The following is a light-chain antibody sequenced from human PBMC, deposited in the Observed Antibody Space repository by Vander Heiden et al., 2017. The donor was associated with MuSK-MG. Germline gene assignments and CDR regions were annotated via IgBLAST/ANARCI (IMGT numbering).Light chain of an antibody. CDR3: QQDNNYPVT. CDR2: DAS. J-gene: IGKJ5*01. CDR1: QEIYNY. V-gene: IGKV1-33*01. Sequence: DIQMTQSPSSLSASVGDRVTITCQASQEIYNYLNWYQQKAGKAPKLLIYDASNLETGVPSRFSGSGSGTDFTFTISSLQPEDIATYYCQQDNNYPVTFGQGTRLEIK.